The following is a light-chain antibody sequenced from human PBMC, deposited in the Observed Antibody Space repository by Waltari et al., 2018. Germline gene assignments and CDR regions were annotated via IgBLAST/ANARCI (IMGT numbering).Light chain of an antibody. CDR3: CSYAGTYTFFV. CDR1: SSDVGGYNA. J-gene: IGLJ1*01. V-gene: IGLV2-11*01. Sequence: QSALTQPRSVSGSPGQSVTISCTVSSSDVGGYNAVSWYQQFPDKGPKVLIYDVSKRLSGVPDRFSGSKSGNTASLTISGLQAEDEAAYYCCSYAGTYTFFVFGSGTEVTVL. CDR2: DVS.